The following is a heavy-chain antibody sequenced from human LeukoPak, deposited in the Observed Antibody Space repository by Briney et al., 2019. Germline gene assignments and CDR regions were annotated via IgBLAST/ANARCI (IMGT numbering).Heavy chain of an antibody. V-gene: IGHV3-48*01. CDR2: ISRSFTPI. CDR3: ARGPCTACLDYYYGMDV. J-gene: IGHJ6*02. D-gene: IGHD5-18*01. Sequence: GGSLRLSCAASGFSFSDYSMTWVRQAPGKGLEWVSYISRSFTPIYYAESVKGRFTISRDNAKNSLYLQMNSLRVEDTAVYYCARGPCTACLDYYYGMDVWGQGTTVTVSS. CDR1: GFSFSDYS.